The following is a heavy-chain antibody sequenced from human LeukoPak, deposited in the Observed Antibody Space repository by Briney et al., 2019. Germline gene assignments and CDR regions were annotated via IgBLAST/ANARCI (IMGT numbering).Heavy chain of an antibody. J-gene: IGHJ3*02. CDR1: GFTFSSYA. Sequence: GGSLRLSCAASGFTFSSYAMTWVRQAPGKGLEWVSAISGGGGKTYYADSVTGRFSISRDNSKNTLYLQMNSLRPEDTAVYHCAKTGDYYDSSDSYGPDVFDIWGQGTVVSVSS. D-gene: IGHD3-22*01. V-gene: IGHV3-23*01. CDR2: ISGGGGKT. CDR3: AKTGDYYDSSDSYGPDVFDI.